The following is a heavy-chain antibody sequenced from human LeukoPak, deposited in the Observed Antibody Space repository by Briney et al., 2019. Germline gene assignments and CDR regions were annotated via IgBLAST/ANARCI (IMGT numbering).Heavy chain of an antibody. CDR3: ARVSPNTVTTLQYFGY. D-gene: IGHD4-17*01. J-gene: IGHJ4*02. CDR2: INDDGRST. V-gene: IGHV3-74*01. Sequence: GGSLRLSCAASGFTFSSYWMHWVRQAPGKGLVGVSRINDDGRSTSYADSVKGRFTISRDNSKNTLYLQMNSLRAEDTAVYYCARVSPNTVTTLQYFGYWGQGTLVTVSS. CDR1: GFTFSSYW.